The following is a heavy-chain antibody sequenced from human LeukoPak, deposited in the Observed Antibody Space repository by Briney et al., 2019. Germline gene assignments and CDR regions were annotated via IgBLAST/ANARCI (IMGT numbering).Heavy chain of an antibody. V-gene: IGHV1-69*13. CDR3: ARSEVATIYYFDY. Sequence: GASVKVSCKASGYTFTDYYIHWVRQAPGQGLEWMGGIIPIFGTANYAQRFQGRVTITADESTSTAYMELSSLRSEDTAVYYCARSEVATIYYFDYWGQGTLVTVSS. CDR2: IIPIFGTA. CDR1: GYTFTDYY. J-gene: IGHJ4*02. D-gene: IGHD5-24*01.